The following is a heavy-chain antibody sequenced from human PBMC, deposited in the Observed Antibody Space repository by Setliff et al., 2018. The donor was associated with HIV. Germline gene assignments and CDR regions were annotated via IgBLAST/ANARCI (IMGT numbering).Heavy chain of an antibody. J-gene: IGHJ3*02. V-gene: IGHV1-69*05. CDR3: ATLEGPYAFDI. CDR2: IIPIFGTA. Sequence: EASVKVSCKASGGTFSSYAISWVRQAPGQGLEWMGGIIPIFGTANYAQKFQGRVTITTDESTSTAYMELSSLRSEDTAVYYCATLEGPYAFDIWGKGTMVTVSS. CDR1: GGTFSSYA.